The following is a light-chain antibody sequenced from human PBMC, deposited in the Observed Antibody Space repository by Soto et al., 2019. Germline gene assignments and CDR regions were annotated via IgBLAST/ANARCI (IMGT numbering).Light chain of an antibody. CDR3: QEYNNYWT. V-gene: IGKV1-5*01. Sequence: DIQMTQSPSTLSASVGDTVTITCRASQTISRWLAWYQQKPGKAPRLLIYLASTLESGVPSRFSASGSGTEFTLTISSLHPDDFATYYCQEYNNYWTFGQGTKVEVK. CDR2: LAS. CDR1: QTISRW. J-gene: IGKJ1*01.